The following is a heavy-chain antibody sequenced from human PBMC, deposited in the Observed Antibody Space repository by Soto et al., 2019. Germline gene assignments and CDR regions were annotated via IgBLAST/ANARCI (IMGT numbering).Heavy chain of an antibody. Sequence: QVQLVQSGAEVKKPGASVKVSCKASGYSFTDYYMHWVRQAPGQGLEWMGWINPKSGGTNYAQKFQGLVTMTRDASISTAYIELSRVKADDTAVYYCARETDRVLSYWSFDLWGRGTLVTVSS. CDR2: INPKSGGT. V-gene: IGHV1-2*04. J-gene: IGHJ2*01. CDR3: ARETDRVLSYWSFDL. CDR1: GYSFTDYY.